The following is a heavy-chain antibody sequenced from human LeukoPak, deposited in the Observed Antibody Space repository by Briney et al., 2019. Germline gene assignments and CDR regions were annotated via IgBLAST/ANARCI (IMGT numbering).Heavy chain of an antibody. CDR2: IIPIFGTA. Sequence: SVKVSCKASGGTFSSYAIIWVRQAPGQGLEWMGGIIPIFGTANYAQKFQGRVTITTDESTSTAYMELSSLRSEDTAVYYCASYMVRGAQPYYFDYWGQGTLVTVSS. D-gene: IGHD3-10*01. CDR3: ASYMVRGAQPYYFDY. V-gene: IGHV1-69*05. J-gene: IGHJ4*02. CDR1: GGTFSSYA.